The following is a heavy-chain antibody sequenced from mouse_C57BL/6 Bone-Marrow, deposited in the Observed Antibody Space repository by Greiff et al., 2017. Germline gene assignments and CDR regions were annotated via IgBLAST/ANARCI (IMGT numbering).Heavy chain of an antibody. CDR3: ARVPVHYFFAY. D-gene: IGHD1-2*01. CDR1: GYAFSSSW. CDR2: IYPGDGDT. J-gene: IGHJ3*01. V-gene: IGHV1-82*01. Sequence: QVQLKQSGPELVKPGASVKISCKASGYAFSSSWMNWVKQRPGKGLEWIGRIYPGDGDTNYNGKFKGKATLTADKSSSTAYMQLSSLTSEDSAVYCCARVPVHYFFAYWGQGTLVTVSA.